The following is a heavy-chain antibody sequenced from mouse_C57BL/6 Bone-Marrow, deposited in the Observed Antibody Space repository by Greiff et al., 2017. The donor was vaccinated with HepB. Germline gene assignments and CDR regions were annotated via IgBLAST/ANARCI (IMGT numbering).Heavy chain of an antibody. D-gene: IGHD2-5*01. Sequence: EVKVVESGGGLVQPKGSLKLSCAASGFSFNTYAMNWVRQAPGKGLEWVARIRSKSNNYATYYADSVKDRFTISRDDSESMLYLQMNNLKTEDTAMYYCVRQRDYYSNYFDYWGQGTTLTVSS. CDR1: GFSFNTYA. V-gene: IGHV10-1*01. J-gene: IGHJ2*01. CDR3: VRQRDYYSNYFDY. CDR2: IRSKSNNYAT.